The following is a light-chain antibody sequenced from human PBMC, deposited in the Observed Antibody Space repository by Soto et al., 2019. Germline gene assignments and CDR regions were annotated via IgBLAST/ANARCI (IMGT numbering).Light chain of an antibody. CDR2: KAS. CDR1: QSISSW. J-gene: IGKJ4*01. V-gene: IGKV1-5*03. Sequence: DIQMTQSPSTLSASVGDRVTITCRASQSISSWLAWYQQKPGKAPKVLIYKASSLKNGVPSRFSGSGSGTEFTLTISSLQPDDFATYYCQQYNSYSSFDGGTKVEI. CDR3: QQYNSYSS.